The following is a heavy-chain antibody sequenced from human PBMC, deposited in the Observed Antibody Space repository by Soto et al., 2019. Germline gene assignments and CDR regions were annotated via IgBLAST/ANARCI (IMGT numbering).Heavy chain of an antibody. CDR1: GYTFTSYY. CDR3: ARRIAAFGQTNWFDP. CDR2: INPSGGST. J-gene: IGHJ5*02. Sequence: ASVKVSCKASGYTFTSYYMHWVRQAPGQGLEWMGIINPSGGSTSYAQKFQGRVTMTRDTSTSTVYMELSSLRSEDTAVYYCARRIAAFGQTNWFDPWSQGTLVTVSS. D-gene: IGHD6-6*01. V-gene: IGHV1-46*01.